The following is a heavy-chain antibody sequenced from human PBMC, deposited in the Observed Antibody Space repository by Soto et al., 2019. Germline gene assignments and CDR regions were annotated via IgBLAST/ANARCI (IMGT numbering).Heavy chain of an antibody. CDR3: ARVPAKGLD. V-gene: IGHV3-30-3*01. CDR1: GFTFSSYA. CDR2: ISYDGSNK. J-gene: IGHJ4*02. Sequence: QVQLVESGGGVVQPGRSLRLSCAASGFTFSSYAMHWVRQAPGKGLEWVAVISYDGSNKYYADSVKGRFTISRDNSKNTLYLQINSLRAEDTAVYYCARVPAKGLDWGQGTLVTVSS.